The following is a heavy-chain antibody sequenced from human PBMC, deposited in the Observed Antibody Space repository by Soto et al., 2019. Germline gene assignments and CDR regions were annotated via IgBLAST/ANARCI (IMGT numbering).Heavy chain of an antibody. CDR1: GFTFSSYA. Sequence: EVQLLESGGGLVQPGGSLRLSFAASGFTFSSYAMSWVRQAPGKGLEWVSAISGSGGSTYYADSVKGRFTISRDNSKHTLYLQMNSLRAEDTAVYYCAKIPHSSSWYLDAFDIWGQGTMVTVSS. V-gene: IGHV3-23*01. CDR3: AKIPHSSSWYLDAFDI. CDR2: ISGSGGST. D-gene: IGHD6-13*01. J-gene: IGHJ3*02.